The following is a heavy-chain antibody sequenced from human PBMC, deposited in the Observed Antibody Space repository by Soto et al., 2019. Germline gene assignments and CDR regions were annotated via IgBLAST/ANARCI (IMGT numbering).Heavy chain of an antibody. Sequence: PGGSLRLSCAASGFTFSSYGMHWVRQAPGKGLEWVAVIWYDGSNKYYADSVKGRFTISRDNSKNTLYLQMNSLRAEDTAVYYCARDHAGHTKVAPFDYWGRGTLVTVSS. CDR1: GFTFSSYG. V-gene: IGHV3-33*01. J-gene: IGHJ4*02. CDR3: ARDHAGHTKVAPFDY. CDR2: IWYDGSNK.